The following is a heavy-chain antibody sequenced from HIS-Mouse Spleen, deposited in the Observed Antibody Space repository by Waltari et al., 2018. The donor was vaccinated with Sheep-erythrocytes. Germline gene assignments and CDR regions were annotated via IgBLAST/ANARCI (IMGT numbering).Heavy chain of an antibody. D-gene: IGHD1-26*01. V-gene: IGHV1-69*04. CDR1: GGTFSSYA. Sequence: QVQLVQSGAEVKKPGSSVNVSCKASGGTFSSYAISWVRQAPGQGLEWMGRFIPILGIANYAQKFQGRVTITADKSTSTAYMELSSLRSEDTAVYYCAQTGATTPHFDYWGQGTLVTVSS. CDR3: AQTGATTPHFDY. CDR2: FIPILGIA. J-gene: IGHJ4*02.